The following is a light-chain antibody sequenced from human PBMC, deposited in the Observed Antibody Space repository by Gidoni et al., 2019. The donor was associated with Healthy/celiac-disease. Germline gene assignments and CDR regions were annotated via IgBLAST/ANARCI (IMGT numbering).Light chain of an antibody. CDR2: DAS. V-gene: IGKV1-33*01. J-gene: IGKJ3*01. Sequence: DIQMTQSPSSLSASVGDRVTITCQASQDISNYFNWYQQKPGKAPKLLIYDASNLETGVPSRFSGSGSGTDFTFTISILQPEDIATYYCQQYDILFTFGPGTKVDIK. CDR1: QDISNY. CDR3: QQYDILFT.